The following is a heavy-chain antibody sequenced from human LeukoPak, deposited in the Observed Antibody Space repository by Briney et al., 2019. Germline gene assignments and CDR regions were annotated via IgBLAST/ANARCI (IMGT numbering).Heavy chain of an antibody. J-gene: IGHJ4*02. CDR1: GFTFSSYS. D-gene: IGHD6-19*01. Sequence: GGSLRLSCAASGFTFSSYSMNWVRQAPGKGLEWVSYISGGSGYIYYADSVKGRFTISRDNAKNSLYLQMNSLRAEETAVYYCARAIAVAEGYWGQGTLVTVSS. V-gene: IGHV3-21*01. CDR2: ISGGSGYI. CDR3: ARAIAVAEGY.